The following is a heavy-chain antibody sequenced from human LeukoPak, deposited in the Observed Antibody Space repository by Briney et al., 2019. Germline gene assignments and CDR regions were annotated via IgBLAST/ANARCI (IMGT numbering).Heavy chain of an antibody. Sequence: GGSLRLSCAASGFTFSNDPMTWVRQAPGKGLEWVAHIRSDSKTIVYADSVKGRFAISRDNGKNSLSLQMNSMRAEDTAVYYCARDHNWVFDYWGQGTLVTVSS. CDR1: GFTFSNDP. J-gene: IGHJ4*02. V-gene: IGHV3-48*01. D-gene: IGHD1-20*01. CDR3: ARDHNWVFDY. CDR2: IRSDSKTI.